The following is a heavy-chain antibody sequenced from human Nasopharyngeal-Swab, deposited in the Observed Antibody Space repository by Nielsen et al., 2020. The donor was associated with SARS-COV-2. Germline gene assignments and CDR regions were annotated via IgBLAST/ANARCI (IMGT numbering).Heavy chain of an antibody. CDR3: ALEGYSSSWYGYFQH. V-gene: IGHV4-59*06. CDR2: IYYSGST. Sequence: SETLSLTCTVSGGSISSYYWSWIRQPPGKGLEWIGYIYYSGSTYYNPSLKSRVTISVDTSKNQFSLKLSSVTAADTAVYYCALEGYSSSWYGYFQHWGQGTLVTVSS. D-gene: IGHD6-13*01. J-gene: IGHJ1*01. CDR1: GGSISSYY.